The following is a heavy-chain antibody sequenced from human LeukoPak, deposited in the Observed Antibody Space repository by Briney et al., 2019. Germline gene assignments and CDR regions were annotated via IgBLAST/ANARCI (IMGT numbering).Heavy chain of an antibody. V-gene: IGHV5-51*01. CDR1: GYNFINYW. CDR2: IQPGDSGT. D-gene: IGHD2-21*02. CDR3: ARGRDGMTLHDAFDI. Sequence: GESLKISCKGSGYNFINYWIGWVRQMPGKGLEWMGIIQPGDSGTRYSPSFQGQVTISADKSISTAFLQWSSLKASDTAMYYCARGRDGMTLHDAFDIWGQGTMVTVSS. J-gene: IGHJ3*02.